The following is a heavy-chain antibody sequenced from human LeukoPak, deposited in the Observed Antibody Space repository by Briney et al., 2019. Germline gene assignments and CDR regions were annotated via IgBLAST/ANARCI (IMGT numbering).Heavy chain of an antibody. J-gene: IGHJ6*02. CDR2: IVVGCGNT. V-gene: IGHV1-58*02. D-gene: IGHD1-26*01. Sequence: SVKVSCKASGFTFTSSAMQWVRQARGQRLEWIGWIVVGCGNTNYAQKFQERVTITRDMSTSTAYMELSSLRSEDTAVYYCAAGAGEVGADVLDFYYYGMDVWGQGTTVTVSS. CDR1: GFTFTSSA. CDR3: AAGAGEVGADVLDFYYYGMDV.